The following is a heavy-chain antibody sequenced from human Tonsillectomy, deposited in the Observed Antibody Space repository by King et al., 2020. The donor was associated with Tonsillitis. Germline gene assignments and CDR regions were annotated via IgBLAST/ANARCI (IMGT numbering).Heavy chain of an antibody. CDR2: IYPGDSDT. CDR1: W. CDR3: AGLIGVAGTVYFDY. V-gene: IGHV5-51*01. Sequence: WIGWVRQMPGKGLEWMGIIYPGDSDTRYSSSFQGQLIISADKSISTAYLRWSSLKASDTAMYYCAGLIGVAGTVYFDYWGQWTLVTVSS. J-gene: IGHJ4*03. D-gene: IGHD6-19*01.